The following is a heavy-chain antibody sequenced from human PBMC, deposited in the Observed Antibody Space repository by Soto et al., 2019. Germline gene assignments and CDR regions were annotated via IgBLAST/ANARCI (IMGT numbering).Heavy chain of an antibody. V-gene: IGHV4-34*01. D-gene: IGHD2-21*02. CDR1: GGSFSGYY. CDR3: ARVRTVTATFYYYYGMDV. J-gene: IGHJ6*02. Sequence: PSETLSLTCAVYGGSFSGYYRSWIRQPPGKGLEWIGEINHSGRTNYNPSLKSRVTISVDTSKNQFSLKLSSVTAADTAVFYCARVRTVTATFYYYYGMDVWGQGTTVTVSS. CDR2: INHSGRT.